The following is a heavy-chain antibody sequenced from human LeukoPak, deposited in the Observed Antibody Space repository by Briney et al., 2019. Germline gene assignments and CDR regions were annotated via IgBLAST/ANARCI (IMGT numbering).Heavy chain of an antibody. CDR2: ISYDGSNK. V-gene: IGHV3-30*18. D-gene: IGHD1-26*01. CDR3: AKDLRGAWELPGFVDY. Sequence: GGSLRLSCAASGFTFGSYSMNWVRQAPGKGLEWVAVISYDGSNKYYADSVKGRFTISRDNSKNTLYLQMNSLRAEDTAVYYCAKDLRGAWELPGFVDYWGQGTLVTVSS. J-gene: IGHJ4*02. CDR1: GFTFGSYS.